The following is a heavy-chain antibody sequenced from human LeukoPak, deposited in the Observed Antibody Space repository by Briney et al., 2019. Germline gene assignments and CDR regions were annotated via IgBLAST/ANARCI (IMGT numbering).Heavy chain of an antibody. V-gene: IGHV3-48*01. CDR1: GFTFSSYS. CDR2: ISSSSSTI. D-gene: IGHD3-10*01. Sequence: PGGSLRLSCAASGFTFSSYSMNWVRQAPGKGLEWVSYISSSSSTIYYADSVKGRFTISRDNSKNTLYLQMNSLRAEDTAVYYCARDPRSGPGFDYWDQGTLVTVSS. J-gene: IGHJ4*02. CDR3: ARDPRSGPGFDY.